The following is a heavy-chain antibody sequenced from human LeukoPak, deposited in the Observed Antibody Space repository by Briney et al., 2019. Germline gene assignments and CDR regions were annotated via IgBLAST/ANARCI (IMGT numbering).Heavy chain of an antibody. CDR3: ARAQGYCSSTSCYSPSKSFDY. V-gene: IGHV4-34*01. D-gene: IGHD2-2*01. CDR2: INQSGGT. Sequence: SETLTLTCAAYGVTFSSYYWSWIRQPPGKGLEWIGDINQSGGTNYNPALKCRVTISVDTSKNQFSLKLSSVTAADTAVYYCARAQGYCSSTSCYSPSKSFDYWGQGTLVTVSS. J-gene: IGHJ4*02. CDR1: GVTFSSYY.